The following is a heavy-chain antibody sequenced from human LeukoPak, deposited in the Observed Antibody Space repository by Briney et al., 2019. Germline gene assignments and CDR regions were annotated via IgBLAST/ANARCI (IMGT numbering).Heavy chain of an antibody. V-gene: IGHV4-39*07. CDR3: ARSHSGTWGDN. CDR2: IYYGGST. D-gene: IGHD5-12*01. J-gene: IGHJ4*02. CDR1: GGSISSSSYH. Sequence: SETLSLTCTVSGGSISSSSYHLGWIREPPGKGLEWIGNIYYGGSTYSNPSLKSRVTISVDTSKNQFSLRLSSVTAADTAVYYCARSHSGTWGDNWGQGTLVTVSS.